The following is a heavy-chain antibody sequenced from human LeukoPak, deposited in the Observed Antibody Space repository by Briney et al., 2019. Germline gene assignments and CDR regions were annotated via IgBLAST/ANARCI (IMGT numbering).Heavy chain of an antibody. D-gene: IGHD3-22*01. V-gene: IGHV3-74*01. CDR3: VSANYDRHFEY. J-gene: IGHJ4*02. Sequence: GGCLRLSCAVSGFTFSRYWMQWVRQARGKGLVWGARISREGRSTNYADSVKGRFTISKDNAKNTLYQQMNSLRAEDTAVYYCVSANYDRHFEYWGQETLVTVSS. CDR2: ISREGRST. CDR1: GFTFSRYW.